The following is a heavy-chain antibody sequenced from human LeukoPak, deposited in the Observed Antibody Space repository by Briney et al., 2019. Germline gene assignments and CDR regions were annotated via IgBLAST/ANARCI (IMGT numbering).Heavy chain of an antibody. D-gene: IGHD6-13*01. CDR1: GGSISSYY. CDR2: IYTSGST. CDR3: ARGRRSVAAAGRPRFDP. Sequence: SETLSLTCTVSGGSISSYYWSWIRQPAGKGLEWIGRIYTSGSTNYNPSLKSRVTMSVDTSKNQFSLKLSSVTAADTAVYYCARGRRSVAAAGRPRFDPWGQGTLVTVSS. V-gene: IGHV4-4*07. J-gene: IGHJ5*02.